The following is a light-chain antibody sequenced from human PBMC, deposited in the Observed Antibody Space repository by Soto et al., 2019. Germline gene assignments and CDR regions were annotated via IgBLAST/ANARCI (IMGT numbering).Light chain of an antibody. CDR3: QQRKSYPIT. Sequence: DIRLTQSPSFLSASVGDRVTITCRASQDINTYLAWYQQKPGKAPKLLIFAASTLQNGVPSRFSGSGSGTEFTVTSTSLQPEDFATYYCQQRKSYPITFGQGTRLEIK. CDR1: QDINTY. J-gene: IGKJ5*01. V-gene: IGKV1-9*01. CDR2: AAS.